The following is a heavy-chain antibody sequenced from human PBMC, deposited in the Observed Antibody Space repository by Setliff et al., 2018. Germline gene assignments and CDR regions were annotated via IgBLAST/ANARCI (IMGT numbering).Heavy chain of an antibody. Sequence: GASVKVSCKASGGTFSSYGISWVRQAPGQGLEWMGGTIPMFGTTNYARKFQGRVTMFVDTSKNQFSLRLNSVTAADTAVYYCARLPKIVTGYYGSHYYYYMDVWGKGTTVTVSS. CDR1: GGTFSSYG. V-gene: IGHV1-69*06. D-gene: IGHD3-9*01. CDR2: TIPMFGTT. J-gene: IGHJ6*03. CDR3: ARLPKIVTGYYGSHYYYYMDV.